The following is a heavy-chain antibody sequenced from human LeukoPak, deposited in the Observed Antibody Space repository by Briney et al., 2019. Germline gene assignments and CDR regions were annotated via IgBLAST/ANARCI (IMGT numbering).Heavy chain of an antibody. CDR2: ISSSGSTI. Sequence: GGSLRLSCAASGFTFSIYEINWGRQAPGEGLEWGSYISSSGSTIYYADSVKGRFTISRDNEKTSQYRQMTGVRAEVTAVYCGESHVWFGDLLGWGQGTLVTVSS. J-gene: IGHJ4*02. V-gene: IGHV3-48*03. CDR1: GFTFSIYE. CDR3: ESHVWFGDLLG. D-gene: IGHD3-10*01.